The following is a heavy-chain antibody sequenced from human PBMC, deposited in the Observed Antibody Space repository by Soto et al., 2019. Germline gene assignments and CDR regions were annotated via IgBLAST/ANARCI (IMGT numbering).Heavy chain of an antibody. D-gene: IGHD2-21*02. V-gene: IGHV3-30*18. CDR1: GFTFSSYG. Sequence: QVQLVESGGGVVQPGRSLRLSCAASGFTFSSYGMHWVRQAPGKGLEWVAVISYDGSNKYYADSVKGRFTISRDNSKNTLYRQTISLRAEATAVYYCAKDRAIVVVTAIFDYWAQGTLVTVSS. CDR3: AKDRAIVVVTAIFDY. CDR2: ISYDGSNK. J-gene: IGHJ4*02.